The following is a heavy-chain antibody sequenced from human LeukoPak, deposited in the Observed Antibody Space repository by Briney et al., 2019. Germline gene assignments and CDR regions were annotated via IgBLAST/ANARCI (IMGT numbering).Heavy chain of an antibody. V-gene: IGHV3-30*02. J-gene: IGHJ4*02. CDR1: GFTFSTYG. Sequence: GGSLRLSCAASGFTFSTYGMHWVRQAPGKGLEWVAFIRYGGSNKYYADSVKGRFAISRDNSKNTLYLQMDSLRPEDTAIYYCARDVGSRQSDYWGQGTLVTVSS. D-gene: IGHD1-26*01. CDR3: ARDVGSRQSDY. CDR2: IRYGGSNK.